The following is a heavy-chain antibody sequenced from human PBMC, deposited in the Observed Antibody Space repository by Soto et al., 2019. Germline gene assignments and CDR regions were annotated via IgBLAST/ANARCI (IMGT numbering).Heavy chain of an antibody. J-gene: IGHJ4*02. CDR1: GFTFSNYG. Sequence: PGGSLRLSCAASGFTFSNYGMHWVRQAPGKGLEWVAVIWYDGNNKYYADSVKGRFTISRDNSNNTLYVQMTSLRAEDTAVYYCARGLQSRFDYWGQGTRSTVSS. CDR2: IWYDGNNK. V-gene: IGHV3-33*01. CDR3: ARGLQSRFDY.